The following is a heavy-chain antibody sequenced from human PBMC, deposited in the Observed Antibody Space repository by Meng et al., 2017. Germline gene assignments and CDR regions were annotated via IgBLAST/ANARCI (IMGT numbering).Heavy chain of an antibody. CDR3: ARLNTAAYRRDFDY. D-gene: IGHD6-13*01. V-gene: IGHV3-7*01. J-gene: IGHJ4*02. CDR1: GFTFSSYW. CDR2: IKQDESEK. Sequence: LTGAASGFTFSSYWMSWVRLPPGKGLDWVANIKQDESEKYYVDSVKGRFTISRDNAKNSLYLQMNSLRAEDTAVYYCARLNTAAYRRDFDYWGQGTLVTVSS.